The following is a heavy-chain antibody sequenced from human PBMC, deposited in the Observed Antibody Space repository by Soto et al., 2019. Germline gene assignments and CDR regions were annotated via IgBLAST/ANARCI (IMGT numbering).Heavy chain of an antibody. Sequence: PGGSVRLSCAASGFTFSSYAMSWVRQAPGKGLEWVSAISGSGGSTYYADSVKGRFTISRDNSKNTLYLQMNSLRAEDTAVYYCAKDQFLRYSSSWSYFDYWGQGTLVTVSS. CDR2: ISGSGGST. V-gene: IGHV3-23*01. CDR1: GFTFSSYA. D-gene: IGHD6-13*01. CDR3: AKDQFLRYSSSWSYFDY. J-gene: IGHJ4*02.